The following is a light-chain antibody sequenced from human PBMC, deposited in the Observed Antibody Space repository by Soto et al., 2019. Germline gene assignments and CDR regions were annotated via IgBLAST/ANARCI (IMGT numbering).Light chain of an antibody. CDR3: CSYAGSYTYV. CDR1: RSDVGGYEY. CDR2: DVT. J-gene: IGLJ1*01. Sequence: QSVLTQPPSASGSLGQSVTISCTGTRSDVGGYEYVSWYQQHPGKAPKLMIYDVTKRPSGVPDRFSGSKSGSTASLTISGLQAEDEADYYCCSYAGSYTYVFGTGTKVTVL. V-gene: IGLV2-11*01.